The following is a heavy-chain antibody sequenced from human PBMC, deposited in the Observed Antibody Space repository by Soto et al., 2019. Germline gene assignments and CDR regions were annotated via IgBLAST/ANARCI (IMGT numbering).Heavy chain of an antibody. J-gene: IGHJ4*02. D-gene: IGHD1-26*01. Sequence: PGESLKISCKGSGYSLTSYWIGWVRQMPGKGLEWMGIIYPGDSDTRYSPSSQAQVTISADKSISTAYLQWSSLKASDTAMYYCARPRGSYYGSPPPTDYWGQGTLVTVSS. CDR1: GYSLTSYW. CDR3: ARPRGSYYGSPPPTDY. V-gene: IGHV5-51*01. CDR2: IYPGDSDT.